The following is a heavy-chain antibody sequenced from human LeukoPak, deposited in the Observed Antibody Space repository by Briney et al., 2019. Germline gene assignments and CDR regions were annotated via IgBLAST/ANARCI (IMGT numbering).Heavy chain of an antibody. Sequence: ASVKVSCKVSGYTLTELSMHWVRQAPGKGLEWMGGFDPEDGETIYAQKFQGRVTMTEDTSTDTAYMELSSLRSEDTAVYYCATDLMDTGGYKTFVYWGQGTLVTVSS. J-gene: IGHJ4*02. V-gene: IGHV1-24*01. CDR1: GYTLTELS. CDR3: ATDLMDTGGYKTFVY. D-gene: IGHD5-24*01. CDR2: FDPEDGET.